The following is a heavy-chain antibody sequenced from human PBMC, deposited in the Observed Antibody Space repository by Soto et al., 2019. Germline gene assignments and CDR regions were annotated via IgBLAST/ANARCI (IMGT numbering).Heavy chain of an antibody. V-gene: IGHV6-1*01. CDR1: GDSVSSNSAA. D-gene: IGHD3-3*01. CDR3: ARDTEQTYYDFWSGYYTFDY. J-gene: IGHJ4*02. Sequence: SQTLSLTCAISGDSVSSNSAAWNWIRQSPPRGLEWLGRTYYRSKWYNDYAVSVKSRITINPDTSKNQFSLQLNSVTPEDTAVYYFARDTEQTYYDFWSGYYTFDYWGQGTLVTVS. CDR2: TYYRSKWYN.